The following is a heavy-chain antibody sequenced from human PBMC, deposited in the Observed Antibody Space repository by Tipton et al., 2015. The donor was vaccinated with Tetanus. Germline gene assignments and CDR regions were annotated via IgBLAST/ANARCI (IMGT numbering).Heavy chain of an antibody. V-gene: IGHV3-9*01. D-gene: IGHD2-2*01. CDR3: AKDIREDIVVVPAATYYYYGMDV. CDR2: ISWNSGSI. J-gene: IGHJ6*02. Sequence: SLRLSCAASGFTFDDYAMHWVRQAPGKGLEWVSGISWNSGSIGYADSVKGRFTISRDNAKNSLYLQMNSLRAEDTALYYCAKDIREDIVVVPAATYYYYGMDVWGQGTTVTVSS. CDR1: GFTFDDYA.